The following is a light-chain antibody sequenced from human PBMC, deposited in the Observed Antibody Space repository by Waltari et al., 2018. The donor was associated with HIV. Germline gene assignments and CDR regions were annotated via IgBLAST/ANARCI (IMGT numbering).Light chain of an antibody. J-gene: IGLJ2*01. CDR2: EVS. CDR1: NGDISHYNY. CDR3: SSFAATHKL. Sequence: QSALTQSPSESGSPAHTANISSTVANGDISHYNYPSWYQQHSTRPPKLIICEVSKRPSGVPDRFSGSKSGNTASLFVSGLQPEDEATYFCSSFAATHKLFGGGTKLTVL. V-gene: IGLV2-8*01.